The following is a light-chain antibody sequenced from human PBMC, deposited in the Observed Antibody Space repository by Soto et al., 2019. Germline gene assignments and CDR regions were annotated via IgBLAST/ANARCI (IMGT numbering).Light chain of an antibody. CDR1: QSLLHSNGDNY. J-gene: IGKJ3*01. Sequence: DIVMTQSPLSLPVTPGEPASISCRSSQSLLHSNGDNYLEWYLQKPGQSPQLLIYLGSNRASGVPDRCSGCGSGTDFTLNISRVQAEDVGVYYCMQALQSPFTFGPGTKVDVK. CDR3: MQALQSPFT. V-gene: IGKV2-28*01. CDR2: LGS.